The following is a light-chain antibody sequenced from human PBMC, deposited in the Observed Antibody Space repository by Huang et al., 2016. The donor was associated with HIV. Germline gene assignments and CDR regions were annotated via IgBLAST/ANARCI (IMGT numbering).Light chain of an antibody. V-gene: IGKV1-NL1*01. CDR3: QQYYSTPSLT. J-gene: IGKJ4*01. CDR1: QGFSNS. Sequence: DIQMTQSPSSLSASVGDRVTITCRASQGFSNSLAWYQQKPGKAPKLLLYAASRLESGVPSRCSGSGSGTDYTLTISSLQPEDFATYYCQQYYSTPSLTFGGGTKVEIK. CDR2: AAS.